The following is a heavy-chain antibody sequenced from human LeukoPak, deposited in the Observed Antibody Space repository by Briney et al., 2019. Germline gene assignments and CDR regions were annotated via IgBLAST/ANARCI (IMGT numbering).Heavy chain of an antibody. CDR1: GFTFSSYA. V-gene: IGHV3-74*01. CDR2: IKSDGSN. CDR3: ARGMSGYYGMDV. Sequence: PGGSLRLSCAASGFTFSSYAMHWVRQAPGKGLVWVSRIKSDGSNYYADSVKGRFTIFRDNAKNTLYLQMNSLRAEDTAVYYCARGMSGYYGMDVWGQGTTVTVSS. J-gene: IGHJ6*02.